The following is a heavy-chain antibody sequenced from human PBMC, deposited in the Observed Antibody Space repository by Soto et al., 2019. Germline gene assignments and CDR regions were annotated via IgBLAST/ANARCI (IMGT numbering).Heavy chain of an antibody. D-gene: IGHD3-16*02. J-gene: IGHJ4*02. V-gene: IGHV3-7*01. Sequence: HPGGSLRLSCAASGFTFSSYWMSWVRQAPGKGLEWVANIKQDGSEKYYVDSVKGRFTISRDNAKNSLYLQMNSLRAEDTAVYYCARVIDYIWGSYRLLDYWGQGTLVTVSS. CDR2: IKQDGSEK. CDR1: GFTFSSYW. CDR3: ARVIDYIWGSYRLLDY.